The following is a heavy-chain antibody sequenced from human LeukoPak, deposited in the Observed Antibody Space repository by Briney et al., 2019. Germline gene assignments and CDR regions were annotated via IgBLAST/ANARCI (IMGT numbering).Heavy chain of an antibody. Sequence: GGSLRLSCAASGFSFNGYGMHWVRQAPGKGLEWVAIIWYDGSVTYYEDSVKGRFTISRDNSKSTLYLQMDSLRAEDTAVYYCARHGSGRNNFDPLDHWGQGILVTVSS. CDR2: IWYDGSVT. CDR3: ARHGSGRNNFDPLDH. D-gene: IGHD1-26*01. J-gene: IGHJ4*02. V-gene: IGHV3-33*01. CDR1: GFSFNGYG.